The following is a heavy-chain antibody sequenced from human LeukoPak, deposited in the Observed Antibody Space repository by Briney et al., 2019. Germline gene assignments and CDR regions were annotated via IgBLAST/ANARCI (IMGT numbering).Heavy chain of an antibody. CDR3: AKDGGGWYSSGWYYFDY. CDR1: GFAFSSYA. V-gene: IGHV3-23*01. CDR2: ISGSGDST. J-gene: IGHJ4*02. D-gene: IGHD6-19*01. Sequence: SGGSLRLSCAGSGFAFSSYAMSWVRQAPGKGLEWVSAISGSGDSTYYADSVKGRFTSSRDNSKNTLYLQMNSLRAEDTAVYYCAKDGGGWYSSGWYYFDYWGQGTLVTVSS.